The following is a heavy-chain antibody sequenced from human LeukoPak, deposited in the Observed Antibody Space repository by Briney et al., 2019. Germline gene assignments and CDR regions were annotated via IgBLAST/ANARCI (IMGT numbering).Heavy chain of an antibody. V-gene: IGHV3-23*01. Sequence: GGSLRLSCAASGFTFSSYAMSWVRQAPGKGLEWVSAISGSGGSTYYADSVRGRFTISRDNSMNTLHLQMNSLRAEDTAVYYCAKVRTYFYHGLDVWGQGTTVTVSS. CDR1: GFTFSSYA. D-gene: IGHD1-14*01. J-gene: IGHJ6*02. CDR2: ISGSGGST. CDR3: AKVRTYFYHGLDV.